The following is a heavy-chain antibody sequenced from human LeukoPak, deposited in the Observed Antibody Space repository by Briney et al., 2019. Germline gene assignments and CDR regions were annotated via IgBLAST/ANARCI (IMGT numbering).Heavy chain of an antibody. CDR1: GFTFSAYG. CDR2: ISGSAAAT. V-gene: IGHV3-23*01. D-gene: IGHD3-3*01. J-gene: IGHJ4*02. CDR3: VRHLALGGSGLDF. Sequence: GGTLRLSCAASGFTFSAYGMTWVRPAPGKGLGWVSAISGSAAATFYAGAVKGRFTISRDNSRSTLYLQMNSLRTEDTAVYYCVRHLALGGSGLDFWGQGTLVSVSS.